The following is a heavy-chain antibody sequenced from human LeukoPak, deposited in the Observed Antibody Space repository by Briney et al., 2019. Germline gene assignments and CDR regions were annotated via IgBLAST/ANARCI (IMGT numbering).Heavy chain of an antibody. J-gene: IGHJ1*01. CDR3: ARHNRFPYCFQH. CDR2: INHSGST. V-gene: IGHV4-34*01. D-gene: IGHD2-21*01. CDR1: GGSFSGYY. Sequence: SETLSLTCAVYGGSFSGYYWSWIRQPPGKGLEWIGEINHSGSTNYNPSLKSRVTISVDTSKNQFSLKLSSVTAADTAVYYCARHNRFPYCFQHWGQGTLVTVSS.